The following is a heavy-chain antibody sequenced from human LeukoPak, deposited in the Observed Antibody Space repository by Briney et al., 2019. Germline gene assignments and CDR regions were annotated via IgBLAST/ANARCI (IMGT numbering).Heavy chain of an antibody. CDR3: ARPYSSGWYGDFDY. V-gene: IGHV3-30-3*01. CDR2: ISYDGSNK. Sequence: GSLRLSCAASGFTFSNYVMSWVRQAPGKGLEWVAVISYDGSNKYYADSVKGRFTISRDNSKNTLYLQMNSLRAEDTAMYYCARPYSSGWYGDFDYWGQGTLVTVSS. D-gene: IGHD6-19*01. J-gene: IGHJ4*02. CDR1: GFTFSNYV.